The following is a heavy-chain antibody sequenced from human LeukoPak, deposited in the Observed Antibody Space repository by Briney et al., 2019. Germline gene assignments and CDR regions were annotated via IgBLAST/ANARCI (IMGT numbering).Heavy chain of an antibody. CDR3: ARAYGSGNYYTPHDDAFDI. CDR2: INPNSGGT. J-gene: IGHJ3*02. Sequence: ASVKVSCKASGYTFTGYYMHWVRQAPGQGLEWMGWINPNSGGTNYAQKFQGRVTMTRDTSISTAFMELSRLRSDDTAVYHCARAYGSGNYYTPHDDAFDIWGQGTMVTVSS. D-gene: IGHD3-10*01. CDR1: GYTFTGYY. V-gene: IGHV1-2*02.